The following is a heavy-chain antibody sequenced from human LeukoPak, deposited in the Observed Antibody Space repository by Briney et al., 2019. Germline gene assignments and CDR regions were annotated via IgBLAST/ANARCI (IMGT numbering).Heavy chain of an antibody. D-gene: IGHD1-7*01. CDR1: GGSISSGSYY. CDR3: ATNGGNRDWNYQRPYWYFDL. J-gene: IGHJ2*01. Sequence: SQTLSLTCTVSGGSISSGSYYWSWIRQPAGKGLEWIGRIYTSGSTNYNPSLKSRVTISVDRSKNQFSLKLSSVTAADTAVYYCATNGGNRDWNYQRPYWYFDLWGRGTLVTVSS. V-gene: IGHV4-61*02. CDR2: IYTSGST.